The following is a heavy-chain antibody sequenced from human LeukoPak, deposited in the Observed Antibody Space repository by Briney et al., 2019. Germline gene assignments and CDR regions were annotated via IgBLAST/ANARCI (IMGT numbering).Heavy chain of an antibody. CDR3: ATETIGRHYDY. J-gene: IGHJ4*02. CDR2: IGPTGTDS. Sequence: GGSLRLSCAASGFTFSSCGCNWVRQAPGKGLEWVSSIGPTGTDSYYAYSVSGRSTTFGDNDKNSMYLQMDTLRDEDTAVYYCATETIGRHYDYWGQGTLLTVSS. CDR1: GFTFSSCG. D-gene: IGHD1-14*01. V-gene: IGHV3-21*01.